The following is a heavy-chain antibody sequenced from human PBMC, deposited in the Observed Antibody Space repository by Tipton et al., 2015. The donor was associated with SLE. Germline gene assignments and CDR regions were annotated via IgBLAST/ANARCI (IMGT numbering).Heavy chain of an antibody. Sequence: QLVQSGAEVKKPGSSVKVSCKASGGTFSSYTISWVRQAPGQGLEWMGRIIPILGIANYAQKFQGRVTITADKSTSTAYMELSSVSSEDPALYYCAGVGGGSYYLDYWGQGTLVTVSS. J-gene: IGHJ4*02. CDR1: GGTFSSYT. CDR3: AGVGGGSYYLDY. V-gene: IGHV1-69*09. CDR2: IIPILGIA. D-gene: IGHD1-26*01.